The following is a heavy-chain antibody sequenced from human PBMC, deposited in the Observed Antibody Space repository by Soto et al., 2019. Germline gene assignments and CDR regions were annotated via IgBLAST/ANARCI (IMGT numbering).Heavy chain of an antibody. V-gene: IGHV3-9*01. CDR2: ISWNSGSI. Sequence: GGSLRVSCAASGFTFDDYAMHWVRQAPGKGLEWVSGISWNSGSIGYADSVKGRFTISRDNAKNSLYLQMNSLRAEDTALYYCAKDITYCSSTSCYAEGRYMDVWGKGTTVTVSS. J-gene: IGHJ6*03. CDR3: AKDITYCSSTSCYAEGRYMDV. D-gene: IGHD2-2*01. CDR1: GFTFDDYA.